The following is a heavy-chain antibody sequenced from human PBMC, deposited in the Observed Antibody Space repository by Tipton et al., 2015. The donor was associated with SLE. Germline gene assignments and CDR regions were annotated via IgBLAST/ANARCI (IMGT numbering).Heavy chain of an antibody. V-gene: IGHV4-59*08. J-gene: IGHJ6*02. CDR1: GFTFGDFA. CDR3: ARGMLTWRGAIIGVDV. CDR2: ISDGGGT. D-gene: IGHD2-8*01. Sequence: LRLSCSASGFTFGDFAMSWVRQAPGKGLEWIGYISDGGGTNYNPSLKSRVTISIDPAKNQFSLKLTSVTAADTAVYYCARGMLTWRGAIIGVDVWGQGTSVNVSS.